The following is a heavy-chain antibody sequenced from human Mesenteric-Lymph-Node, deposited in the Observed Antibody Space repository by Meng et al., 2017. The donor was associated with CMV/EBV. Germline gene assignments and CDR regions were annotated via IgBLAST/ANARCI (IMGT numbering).Heavy chain of an antibody. CDR3: AKDATPLLRFSGTYFDN. CDR1: GFHYFNFG. Sequence: GESLKISCAASGFHYFNFGMNWVRQAPGKGLEWVAFIQSTGTNKYYSDSVKGRFTISRDNSKKSLYLQMNSLRREDSAVYFCAKDATPLLRFSGTYFDNWGQGVMVTVSS. V-gene: IGHV3-30*02. D-gene: IGHD3-10*01. J-gene: IGHJ4*02. CDR2: IQSTGTNK.